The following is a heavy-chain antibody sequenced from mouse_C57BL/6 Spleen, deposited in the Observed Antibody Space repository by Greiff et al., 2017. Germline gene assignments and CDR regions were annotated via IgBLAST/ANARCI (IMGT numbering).Heavy chain of an antibody. V-gene: IGHV1-66*01. Sequence: QVQLQQSGPELVKPGASVKISCKASGYSFTSYYIHWVKQRPGKGLEWIGWIYPGSGNTKYNEKFKGKATLTADTSSSTAYMQLSSLTSEDSAVYYCARGNAMDYWGQGTSVTVSS. CDR3: ARGNAMDY. CDR2: IYPGSGNT. CDR1: GYSFTSYY. J-gene: IGHJ4*01.